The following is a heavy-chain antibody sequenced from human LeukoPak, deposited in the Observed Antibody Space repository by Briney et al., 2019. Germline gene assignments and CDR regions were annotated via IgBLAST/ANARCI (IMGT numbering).Heavy chain of an antibody. CDR2: ISGSGDST. V-gene: IGHV3-23*01. J-gene: IGHJ3*02. CDR3: AKEKYAGSWGAFHI. CDR1: GFTFSSYA. Sequence: GGSLRLSCAASGFTFSSYAMSWVRQAPGKGLEWVSAISGSGDSTYYADFVKGRFTISRDNSKNTMYLQMNSLEVEDSAVYYCAKEKYAGSWGAFHIWGQGTVVTVSS. D-gene: IGHD2-2*01.